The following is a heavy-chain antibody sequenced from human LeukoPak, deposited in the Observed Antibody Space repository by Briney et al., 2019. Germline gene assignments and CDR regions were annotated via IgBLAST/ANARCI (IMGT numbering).Heavy chain of an antibody. V-gene: IGHV3-23*01. CDR1: GFTFSNYA. CDR3: AKSRVQGGHSFDY. J-gene: IGHJ4*02. CDR2: ISDTGGST. Sequence: GGSLRLSCAASGFTFSNYAMNWVRQAPGKGLEWVSIISDTGGSTNYPDSVKGRFTISRDNSKNTLYLRMNSLRAEDTAVYYCAKSRVQGGHSFDYWGQGTPVTVSS. D-gene: IGHD1-1*01.